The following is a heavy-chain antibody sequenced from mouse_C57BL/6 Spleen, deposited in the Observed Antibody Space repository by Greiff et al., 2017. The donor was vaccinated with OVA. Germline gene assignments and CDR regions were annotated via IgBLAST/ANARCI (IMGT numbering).Heavy chain of an antibody. V-gene: IGHV1-80*01. CDR1: GYAFSSYW. J-gene: IGHJ3*01. Sequence: QVQLQQSGAELVKPGASVKISCKASGYAFSSYWMNWVKQRPGKGLEWIGQIYPGDGDTNYNGKFKGKATLTADKSSSTAYMQLSSLTSEDSAVYFCARDRNYGSSPWFAYWGQGTLVTVSA. CDR2: IYPGDGDT. CDR3: ARDRNYGSSPWFAY. D-gene: IGHD1-1*01.